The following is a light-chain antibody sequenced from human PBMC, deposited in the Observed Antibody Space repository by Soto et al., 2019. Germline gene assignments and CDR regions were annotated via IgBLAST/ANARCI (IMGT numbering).Light chain of an antibody. Sequence: DIQMTQSPSTLSASVGDRVTITCRASQSISSWLAWYQQKPGQAPKLLIYDASSLESRVPSRFSGSGSGTEFNLTISSLQPDDFATYYCQQYNSYSGTFGQGTKVGIK. CDR1: QSISSW. CDR3: QQYNSYSGT. V-gene: IGKV1-5*01. J-gene: IGKJ1*01. CDR2: DAS.